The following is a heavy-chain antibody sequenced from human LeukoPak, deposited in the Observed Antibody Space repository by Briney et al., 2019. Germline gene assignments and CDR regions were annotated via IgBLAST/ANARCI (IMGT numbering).Heavy chain of an antibody. CDR1: GFTFSSYS. Sequence: GGSLRLSCAASGFTFSSYSMNWVRQAPGKGLEWVSSISSSSRYIYYGDSVKGRFTISRDNAKNPLCLQMNSLRAEDTAVYYCARDVHYDSSGYYFRNDAFDIWGQGTMVTVSS. J-gene: IGHJ3*02. V-gene: IGHV3-21*01. CDR3: ARDVHYDSSGYYFRNDAFDI. CDR2: ISSSSRYI. D-gene: IGHD3-22*01.